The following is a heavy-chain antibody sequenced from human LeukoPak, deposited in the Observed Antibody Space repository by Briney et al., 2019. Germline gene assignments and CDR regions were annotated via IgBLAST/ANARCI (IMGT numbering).Heavy chain of an antibody. CDR3: AREGGDPRWLDT. Sequence: SETLSLTCTVSGGSISSYHWTWIRQSAGKGLEWIGRINTSGSTNYNPSLRSRVTMSVNTSKNQFSLNLTSVTAADTAVYSCAREGGDPRWLDTWGQGTLVTVSS. J-gene: IGHJ5*02. CDR1: GGSISSYH. D-gene: IGHD6-25*01. V-gene: IGHV4-4*07. CDR2: INTSGST.